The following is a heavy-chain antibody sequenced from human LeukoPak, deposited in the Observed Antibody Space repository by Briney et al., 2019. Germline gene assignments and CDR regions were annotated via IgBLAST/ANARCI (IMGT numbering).Heavy chain of an antibody. CDR1: GFTFDDYE. D-gene: IGHD1-26*01. Sequence: PGGSLRLSCAASGFTFDDYEMSWVRQAPGKGLEWVSGINWNGGSTGYADSVKGRFTISRDNAKNSLYLQMNSLRAEDTAVYYCARDRGSNHYYFDYWGQGTLATVSP. V-gene: IGHV3-20*04. J-gene: IGHJ4*02. CDR2: INWNGGST. CDR3: ARDRGSNHYYFDY.